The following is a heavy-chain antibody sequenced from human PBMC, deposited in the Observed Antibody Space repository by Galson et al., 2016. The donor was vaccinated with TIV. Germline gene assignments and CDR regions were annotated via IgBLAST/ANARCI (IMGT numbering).Heavy chain of an antibody. J-gene: IGHJ6*02. CDR2: IYHTGST. CDR3: ARDCTSTTCHIYYYGMDV. Sequence: SETLSLTCTVSDYSISSGYYWGWIRQPPGKGLEWIGNIYHTGSTYSNPSLRIRLTMSVEPSKNQFSLILSSVTAADTAVYYCARDCTSTTCHIYYYGMDVWGQGATVTVSS. V-gene: IGHV4-38-2*02. CDR1: DYSISSGYY. D-gene: IGHD2-2*02.